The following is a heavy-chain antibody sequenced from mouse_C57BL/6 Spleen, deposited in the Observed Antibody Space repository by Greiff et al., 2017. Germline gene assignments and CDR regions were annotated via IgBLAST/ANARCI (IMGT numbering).Heavy chain of an antibody. Sequence: EVQLQQSGPVLVKPGASVKMSCKASGYKLTDSYINWVKQSNGKSLGWIGVINPYNGGTRYTHKFRGKATLTVDRSSSTASRELNSLTSEDSAVYYFARDEESIYDGSSFAYWGQGTLVTVSA. CDR2: INPYNGGT. CDR3: ARDEESIYDGSSFAY. D-gene: IGHD2-3*01. V-gene: IGHV1-19*01. CDR1: GYKLTDSY. J-gene: IGHJ3*01.